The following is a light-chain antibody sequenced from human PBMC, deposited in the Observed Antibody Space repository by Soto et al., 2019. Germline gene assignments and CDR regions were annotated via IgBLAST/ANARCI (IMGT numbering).Light chain of an antibody. CDR3: AAWDDSLSGVV. CDR2: RNN. V-gene: IGLV1-47*01. CDR1: SSNIGSNY. J-gene: IGLJ2*01. Sequence: QSVLTQPTSASGTPGQRVTISCSGSSSNIGSNYVYWYQQLPGTAPKLLIYRNNQRPSGVPDRFSGSKSGTSVSLAISGLPSEDEADYYCAAWDDSLSGVVLGGGTKLTVL.